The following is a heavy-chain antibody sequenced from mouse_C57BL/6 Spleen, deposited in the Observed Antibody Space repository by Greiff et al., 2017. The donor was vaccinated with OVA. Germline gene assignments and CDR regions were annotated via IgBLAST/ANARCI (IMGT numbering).Heavy chain of an antibody. J-gene: IGHJ1*03. D-gene: IGHD2-3*01. Sequence: EVKLMESGGGLVQPKGSLKLSCAASGFSFNTYAMNWVRQAPGKGLEWVARIRSKSNNYATYYADSVKDRFTISRDDSESMLYLQMNNLKTEDTAMYYCVRHDGYYGYFDVWGTGTTVTVSS. V-gene: IGHV10-1*01. CDR1: GFSFNTYA. CDR3: VRHDGYYGYFDV. CDR2: IRSKSNNYAT.